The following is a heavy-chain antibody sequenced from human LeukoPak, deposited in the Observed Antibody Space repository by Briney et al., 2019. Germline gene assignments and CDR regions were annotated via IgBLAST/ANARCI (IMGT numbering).Heavy chain of an antibody. J-gene: IGHJ3*02. Sequence: SETLSLTCAVYGGSFSGYYWSWIRQPPGKGLEWIGEINHSGSTNYNPSLKSRVTISVDTSKNQFSLKLSSVTAADTAVYYCASPYCSSTSCPIGAFDIWGQGTMVTVSP. CDR1: GGSFSGYY. CDR3: ASPYCSSTSCPIGAFDI. V-gene: IGHV4-34*01. CDR2: INHSGST. D-gene: IGHD2-2*01.